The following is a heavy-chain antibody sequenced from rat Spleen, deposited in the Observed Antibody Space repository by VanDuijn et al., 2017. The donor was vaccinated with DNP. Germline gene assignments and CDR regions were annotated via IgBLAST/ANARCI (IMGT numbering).Heavy chain of an antibody. Sequence: EVQLVESGGGLVQPGRSLKLSCAASGFTFRNYGMAWVRQAPKKGLEWVATSSTSGGSTYYRDSVKGRFTISRDNSKNTLYLQLNSLRSEDTATYYCAIYYYSGDNWFGYWGQGTLVTVSS. CDR3: AIYYYSGDNWFGY. CDR2: SSTSGGST. D-gene: IGHD1-1*01. V-gene: IGHV5S13*01. CDR1: GFTFRNYG. J-gene: IGHJ3*01.